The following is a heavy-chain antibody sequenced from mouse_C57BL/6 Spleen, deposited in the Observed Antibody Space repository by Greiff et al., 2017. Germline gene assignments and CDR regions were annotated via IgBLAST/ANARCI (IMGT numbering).Heavy chain of an antibody. Sequence: QQSCKASGYTFTSYWMHWVKQRPGRGLEWIGRIDPNSGGTKYNEKFKSKATLTVDKPSSTAYMQLSSLTSEDSAVYYCARGSNYGYYAMDYWGQGTSVTVSS. CDR3: ARGSNYGYYAMDY. CDR1: GYTFTSYW. D-gene: IGHD2-5*01. V-gene: IGHV1-72*01. J-gene: IGHJ4*01. CDR2: IDPNSGGT.